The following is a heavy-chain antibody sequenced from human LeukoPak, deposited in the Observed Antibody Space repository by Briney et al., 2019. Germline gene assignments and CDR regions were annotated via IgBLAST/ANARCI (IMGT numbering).Heavy chain of an antibody. CDR3: ARESGSSTKKSIDY. CDR2: INTNTGNP. CDR1: GYTFTSYA. D-gene: IGHD2-2*01. J-gene: IGHJ4*02. V-gene: IGHV7-4-1*02. Sequence: GASVKVSCKASGYTFTSYAMNWVRQAPGQGLEWMGWINTNTGNPTYAQGFTGRFVFSLDTSVSTAYLQISSLKAEDTAVYCCARESGSSTKKSIDYWGQGTLVTVSS.